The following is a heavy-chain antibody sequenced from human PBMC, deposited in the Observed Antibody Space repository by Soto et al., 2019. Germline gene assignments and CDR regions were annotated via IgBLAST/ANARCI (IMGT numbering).Heavy chain of an antibody. CDR3: ARQGRLVTRTAFDY. D-gene: IGHD3-9*01. J-gene: IGHJ4*02. CDR1: GGSISSSTNY. Sequence: PSETLSLTCTVSGGSISSSTNYWGWIRQSPGKGLEWIGNIFYSGSIYYNLSLKGRVTISVDTSKNQFHLRLSSVTAADTAVYYCARQGRLVTRTAFDYSGQAALVTVSS. CDR2: IFYSGSI. V-gene: IGHV4-39*01.